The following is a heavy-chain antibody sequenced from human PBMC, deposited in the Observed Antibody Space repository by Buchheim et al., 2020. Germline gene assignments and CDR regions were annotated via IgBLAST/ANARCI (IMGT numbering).Heavy chain of an antibody. CDR2: INHSGST. Sequence: QVQLQQWGAGLMKPSETLSLTCAVYGGSFSGYYWSWIRQPPGKGLEWIGEINHSGSTNYNPSLKSRVTIYVEPSKNQFYLTLSAVTAADTAVYYCARAAVGATCFDYWGQGTL. V-gene: IGHV4-34*01. J-gene: IGHJ4*02. CDR3: ARAAVGATCFDY. CDR1: GGSFSGYY. D-gene: IGHD1-26*01.